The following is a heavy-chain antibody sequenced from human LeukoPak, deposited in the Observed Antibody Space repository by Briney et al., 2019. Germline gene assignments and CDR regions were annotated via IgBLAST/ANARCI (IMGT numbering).Heavy chain of an antibody. V-gene: IGHV3-53*01. Sequence: PGGSLRLSCAASGFTVSSNYMSWVRQAPGKGLEWVSVIYSGGSTYYADSVKGRFTISRDNSKNTVYLQMNSLRAEDTAVYYCANPRTPSGYYFFDYWGQGTLVTVSS. D-gene: IGHD3-22*01. CDR1: GFTVSSNY. CDR3: ANPRTPSGYYFFDY. J-gene: IGHJ4*02. CDR2: IYSGGST.